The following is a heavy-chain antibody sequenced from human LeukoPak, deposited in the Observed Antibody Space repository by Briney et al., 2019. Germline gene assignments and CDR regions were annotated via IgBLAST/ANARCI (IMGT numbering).Heavy chain of an antibody. CDR3: ARDLRRIVVVVAATPGLWFDP. CDR2: IIPILGIA. J-gene: IGHJ5*02. D-gene: IGHD2-15*01. Sequence: ASVKVSCKASGGTFSSYAISWVRQAPGQGLEWMGRIIPILGIANYAQKFQGRVTITADKSTSTAYMELSSLRSEDTAVYYCARDLRRIVVVVAATPGLWFDPWGQGTLVTVSS. CDR1: GGTFSSYA. V-gene: IGHV1-69*04.